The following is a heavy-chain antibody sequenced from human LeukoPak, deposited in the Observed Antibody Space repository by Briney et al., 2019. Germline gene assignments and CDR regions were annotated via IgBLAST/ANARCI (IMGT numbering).Heavy chain of an antibody. CDR2: IYSGGST. CDR3: AREDRYNWNDVDY. J-gene: IGHJ4*02. Sequence: GGSLRLSCAAPGFTVSSNYMSWVRQAPGKGLEWVSVIYSGGSTYYADSVKGRFTISRDNAKNSLYLQMNSLRAEDTAVYYCAREDRYNWNDVDYWGQGTLVTVSS. D-gene: IGHD1-1*01. V-gene: IGHV3-53*01. CDR1: GFTVSSNY.